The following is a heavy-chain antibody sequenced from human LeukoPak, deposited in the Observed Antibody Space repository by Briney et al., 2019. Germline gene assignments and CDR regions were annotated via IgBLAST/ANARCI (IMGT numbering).Heavy chain of an antibody. Sequence: SVKVSCKASGGTFSSYAISWVRQAPGQGLEWMGGIIPIFGTANYAQKFQGRVTITTDESTSTAYMELSSLRSEDTAVYYCARDLGSPDCSRTSCSQPFAYWGQGTLVTVSS. D-gene: IGHD2-2*01. J-gene: IGHJ4*02. CDR2: IIPIFGTA. CDR1: GGTFSSYA. CDR3: ARDLGSPDCSRTSCSQPFAY. V-gene: IGHV1-69*05.